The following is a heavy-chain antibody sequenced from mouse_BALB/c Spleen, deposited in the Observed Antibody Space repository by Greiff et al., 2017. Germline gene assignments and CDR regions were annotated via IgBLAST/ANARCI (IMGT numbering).Heavy chain of an antibody. V-gene: IGHV1S135*01. Sequence: EVQGVESGPELVKPGASVKVSCKASGYAFTSYNMYWVKQSHGKSLEWIGYIDPYNGGTSYNQKFKGKATLTVDKSSSTAYMHLNSLTSEDSAVYYCAKGSSGYAWFAYWGQGTLVTVSA. CDR1: GYAFTSYN. CDR3: AKGSSGYAWFAY. D-gene: IGHD3-1*01. J-gene: IGHJ3*01. CDR2: IDPYNGGT.